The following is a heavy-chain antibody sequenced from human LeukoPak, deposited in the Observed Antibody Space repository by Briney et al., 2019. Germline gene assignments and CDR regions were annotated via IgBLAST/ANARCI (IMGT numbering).Heavy chain of an antibody. CDR1: GGSINSYY. J-gene: IGHJ4*02. D-gene: IGHD1-26*01. CDR2: IYTSGST. Sequence: SETLPLTCTVSGGSINSYYWSWIRQPAGKGLEWIGRIYTSGSTNYSPSLRSRVTMSVDTSKNQFSLNLTSVTAADTAVYYCARESGSYRSLDYWGQGTLVTVSS. CDR3: ARESGSYRSLDY. V-gene: IGHV4-4*07.